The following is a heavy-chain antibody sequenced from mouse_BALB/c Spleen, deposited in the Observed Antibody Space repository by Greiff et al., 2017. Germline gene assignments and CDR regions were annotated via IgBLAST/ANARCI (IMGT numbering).Heavy chain of an antibody. CDR1: GYNFTSYW. CDR2: IYPGSGST. J-gene: IGHJ1*01. V-gene: IGHV1-55*01. Sequence: QVQLQQPGAELVKPGTSVKLSCKASGYNFTSYWINWVKLRPGQGLEWIGDIYPGSGSTNYNEKFKSKATLTVDTSSSTAYMQLSSLASEDSARYYCARGNWYFDVWGAGTTVTVSS. CDR3: ARGNWYFDV.